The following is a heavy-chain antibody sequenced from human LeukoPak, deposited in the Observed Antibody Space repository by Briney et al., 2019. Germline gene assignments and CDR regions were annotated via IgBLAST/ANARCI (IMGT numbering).Heavy chain of an antibody. J-gene: IGHJ5*02. V-gene: IGHV1-2*02. CDR2: INPNSGGT. CDR3: ARDAWRITGKPIWFDP. Sequence: ASVKVSCKASGYTFTGYYMHWVRQAPGQGLEWMGWINPNSGGTNYAQKFQGRVTMTRDTSISTAYMELSRLRSDDTAVYYCARDAWRITGKPIWFDPWGQGTLVTVSS. CDR1: GYTFTGYY. D-gene: IGHD1-20*01.